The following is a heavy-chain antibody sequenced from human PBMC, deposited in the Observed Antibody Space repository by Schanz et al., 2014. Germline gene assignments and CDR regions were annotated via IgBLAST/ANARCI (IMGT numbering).Heavy chain of an antibody. J-gene: IGHJ6*02. CDR1: GFTFSNHA. Sequence: VQLLQSGGALVQPGGSLRLSCSASGFTFSNHALSWVRQAPGKGLEWVSGIGGSGDSTHYADSVKGRFTISRDNSKNTLHLQMNSLRVEDTAVYYCAKDDTQVNGMDVWGQGTTXTVSS. CDR3: AKDDTQVNGMDV. CDR2: IGGSGDST. V-gene: IGHV3-23*01.